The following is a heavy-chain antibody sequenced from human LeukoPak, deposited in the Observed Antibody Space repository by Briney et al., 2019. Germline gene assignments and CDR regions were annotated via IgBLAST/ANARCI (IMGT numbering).Heavy chain of an antibody. Sequence: SQTLSLTCAISGDSVSSNSAAWNWIRQSPSRGLEWLGRTYYRSKWYNDYAVSVKSRITINPDTSKNQFSLQLNSVTPEDTAVYYCARGGRGSAAVVAPRSFDIWGQGTMVTVSS. D-gene: IGHD3-22*01. CDR1: GDSVSSNSAA. J-gene: IGHJ3*02. V-gene: IGHV6-1*01. CDR3: ARGGRGSAAVVAPRSFDI. CDR2: TYYRSKWYN.